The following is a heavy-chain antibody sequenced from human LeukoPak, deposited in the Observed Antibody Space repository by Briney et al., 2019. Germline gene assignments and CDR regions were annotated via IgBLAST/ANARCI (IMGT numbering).Heavy chain of an antibody. CDR1: GGSISSSSYY. J-gene: IGHJ2*01. D-gene: IGHD6-19*01. V-gene: IGHV4-39*01. CDR3: ARPVAGTVWYFDL. Sequence: SETLSLTCTVSGGSISSSSYYRGWIRQPPGKGLEWIGSIYYSGSTYYNPSLKSRVTISVDTSKNQFSLKLSSVTAADTAVYYCARPVAGTVWYFDLWGRGTLVTVSS. CDR2: IYYSGST.